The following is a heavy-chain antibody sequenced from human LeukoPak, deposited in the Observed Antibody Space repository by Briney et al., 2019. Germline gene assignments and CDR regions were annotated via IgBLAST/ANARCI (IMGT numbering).Heavy chain of an antibody. V-gene: IGHV4-30-2*01. Sequence: SETLSLTCAVSGGSISSGGYSWSWIRQPPGKGLEWIGYIYHSGSTYYNPSLKSRVTISVDTSKNQFSLKLSSVTAADTAVYYCARGPAALLFYFDYWGQGTLVTVSS. J-gene: IGHJ4*02. CDR3: ARGPAALLFYFDY. CDR1: GGSISSGGYS. D-gene: IGHD6-13*01. CDR2: IYHSGST.